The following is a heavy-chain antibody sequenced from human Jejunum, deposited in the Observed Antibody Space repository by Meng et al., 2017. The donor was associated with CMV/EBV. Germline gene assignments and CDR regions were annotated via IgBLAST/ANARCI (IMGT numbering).Heavy chain of an antibody. V-gene: IGHV3-23*01. CDR3: AKGACSSSTCPPYTLFDY. D-gene: IGHD2-2*01. Sequence: TFSSYAMSWVGQAPRKGLEWVSVITGNGDTTDYADSVKGRFSISRDSSKSTLSLQMNNLRGEDTAVYYCAKGACSSSTCPPYTLFDYWGQGALVTVSS. CDR1: TFSSYA. CDR2: ITGNGDTT. J-gene: IGHJ4*02.